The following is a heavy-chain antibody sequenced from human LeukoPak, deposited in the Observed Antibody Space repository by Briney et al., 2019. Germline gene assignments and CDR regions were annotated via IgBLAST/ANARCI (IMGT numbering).Heavy chain of an antibody. CDR1: GFTFSSYA. CDR3: AKIPRPNYDFWSGYYTAEYYFDY. V-gene: IGHV3-23*01. Sequence: GGSLRLSCAASGFTFSSYAMSWVRQAPGKGLEWVSAISGSGGSTYYADSVKGRFTISRDNSENTLYLQMNSLRAEDTAVYYCAKIPRPNYDFWSGYYTAEYYFDYWGQGTLVTVSS. D-gene: IGHD3-3*01. CDR2: ISGSGGST. J-gene: IGHJ4*02.